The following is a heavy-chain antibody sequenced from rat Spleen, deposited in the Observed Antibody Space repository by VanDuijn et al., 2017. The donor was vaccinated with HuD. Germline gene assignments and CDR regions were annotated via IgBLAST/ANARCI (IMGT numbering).Heavy chain of an antibody. J-gene: IGHJ2*01. Sequence: EVQLVESGGGLVQPGRSLKLSCAASGFTFSNYDMAWVRQAPTKGLEWVASISPSGGSTYYRDSVKGRFTISRDNAKKIQYLQMDSLRSEDTATYYCARALTSEGFYFDNWGQGVMVTVSS. CDR1: GFTFSNYD. V-gene: IGHV5S13*01. CDR3: ARALTSEGFYFDN. CDR2: ISPSGGST. D-gene: IGHD1-11*01.